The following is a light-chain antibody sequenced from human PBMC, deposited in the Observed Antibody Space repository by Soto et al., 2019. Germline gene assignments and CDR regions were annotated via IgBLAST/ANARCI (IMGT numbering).Light chain of an antibody. CDR1: GRDIAGYNY. Sequence: QSALTQPASVSGSLGQSITISCTGTGRDIAGYNYISWYQQLPGKAPKLMIYEVTIRPSGISNRFSGSKSGNTASLTISGLQAEDEADYFCTSFTSTTSVYVFGTGTKATVL. V-gene: IGLV2-14*01. CDR2: EVT. CDR3: TSFTSTTSVYV. J-gene: IGLJ1*01.